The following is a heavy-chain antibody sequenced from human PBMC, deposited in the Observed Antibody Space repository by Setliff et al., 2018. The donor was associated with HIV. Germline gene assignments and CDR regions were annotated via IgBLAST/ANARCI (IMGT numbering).Heavy chain of an antibody. Sequence: SETLSLTCTVSGGPFSGTSWSWIRQFPGQGLEWIGYIYYSGNTNYNPSLKSRVTISIDTSKNRFFLKLNSVTAADTAIYYCARDLHQPGYFYYVDVWGKGTAVTVS. V-gene: IGHV4-59*01. CDR1: GGPFSGTS. J-gene: IGHJ6*03. D-gene: IGHD3-16*01. CDR2: IYYSGNT. CDR3: ARDLHQPGYFYYVDV.